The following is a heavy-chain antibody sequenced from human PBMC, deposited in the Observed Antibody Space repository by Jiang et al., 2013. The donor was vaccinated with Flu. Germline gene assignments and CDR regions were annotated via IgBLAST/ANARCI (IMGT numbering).Heavy chain of an antibody. CDR3: ARARAPEVAAYYFDY. CDR2: IHYSGST. V-gene: IGHV4-59*11. CDR1: TSHY. J-gene: IGHJ4*02. D-gene: IGHD6-13*01. Sequence: TSHYWNWIRQPPGKGLEWIGYIHYSGSTNYNSSLKSRVIISVDTSKTQFSLKLSSVTAADTAVYYCARARAPEVAAYYFDYWGRGTLATVSP.